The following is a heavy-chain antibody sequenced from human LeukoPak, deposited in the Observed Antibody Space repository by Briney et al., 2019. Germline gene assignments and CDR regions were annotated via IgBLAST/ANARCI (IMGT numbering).Heavy chain of an antibody. J-gene: IGHJ3*02. CDR3: STPYCQVVSFLDVLNM. CDR2: NYYSGSA. Sequence: KASETLSLTCTVYGVSISDSSYYWTWLRQHPGKGLEWIGYNYYSGSAKYNPSLKSRLTISIDTSKNQFSLQLSSVTAADSATYYGSTPYCQVVSFLDVLNMWGQGTRVTVSS. D-gene: IGHD2-15*01. CDR1: GVSISDSSYY. V-gene: IGHV4-31*03.